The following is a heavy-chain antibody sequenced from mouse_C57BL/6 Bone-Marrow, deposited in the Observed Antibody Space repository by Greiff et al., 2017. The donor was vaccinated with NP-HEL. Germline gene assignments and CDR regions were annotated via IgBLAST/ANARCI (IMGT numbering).Heavy chain of an antibody. CDR2: IHPNSGST. V-gene: IGHV1-64*01. Sequence: VQLQQPGAELVKPGASVKLSCKASGYTFTSYWMHWVKQRPGQGLEWIGMIHPNSGSTNYNEKFKSKASLTVDKSSSTAYMQLSSLTSEDSAVYYCARNWDSWFAYWGQGTLVTVSA. D-gene: IGHD4-1*01. CDR3: ARNWDSWFAY. CDR1: GYTFTSYW. J-gene: IGHJ3*01.